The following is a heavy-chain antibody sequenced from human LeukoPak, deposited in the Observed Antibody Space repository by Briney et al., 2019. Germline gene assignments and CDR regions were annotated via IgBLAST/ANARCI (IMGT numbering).Heavy chain of an antibody. V-gene: IGHV4-59*01. J-gene: IGHJ4*02. CDR2: IYYSGST. D-gene: IGHD3-3*01. Sequence: SETLSLTCTVSGGSISSYYWSWIRQPPGKGLEWIGYIYYSGSTNYNPSLKSRVTISVDTSKNQFSLKLSSVTAADTAVYYCARGQVLRPLGRPYFDYWGQGTLVTVSS. CDR1: GGSISSYY. CDR3: ARGQVLRPLGRPYFDY.